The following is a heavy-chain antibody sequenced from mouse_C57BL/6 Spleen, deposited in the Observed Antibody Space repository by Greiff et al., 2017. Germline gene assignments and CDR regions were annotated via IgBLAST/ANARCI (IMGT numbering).Heavy chain of an antibody. V-gene: IGHV1-52*01. Sequence: QVQLKQPGAELVRPGSSVKLSCKASGYTFTSYWMHWVKQRPIQGLEWIGNIDPSDSETHYNQKFKDKATLTVDKSSSTAYMQLSSLTSEDSAVYYCARSGSNYDYAMDYWGLGTSVTVSS. CDR3: ARSGSNYDYAMDY. J-gene: IGHJ4*01. CDR2: IDPSDSET. CDR1: GYTFTSYW. D-gene: IGHD2-5*01.